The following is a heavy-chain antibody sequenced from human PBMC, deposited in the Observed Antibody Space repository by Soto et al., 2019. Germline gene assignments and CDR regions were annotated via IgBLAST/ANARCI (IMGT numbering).Heavy chain of an antibody. V-gene: IGHV1-2*02. D-gene: IGHD5-12*01. CDR2: INPNSGGT. Sequence: ASVKVSCKASGYTFTGYYMHWVRQAPGQGLEWMGWINPNSGGTNYAQKFQGRVTMTRDTSISTAYMELSRLRSDDTAVYYCARASVRGYSGSGGYWGQGTLVTVPS. J-gene: IGHJ4*02. CDR3: ARASVRGYSGSGGY. CDR1: GYTFTGYY.